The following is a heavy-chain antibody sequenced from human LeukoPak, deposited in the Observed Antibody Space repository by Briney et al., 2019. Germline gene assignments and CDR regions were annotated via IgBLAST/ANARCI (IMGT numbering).Heavy chain of an antibody. CDR2: IYYSGST. CDR3: ARQLYDSAGYYSAEYYYGLDV. Sequence: SETLSLTCTVSGGSISNYYLTWIRQPPGKGLDWIGYIYYSGSTTYNPSLKSRVTISLDTSKNQFSLKLSSVTAADTAVYYCARQLYDSAGYYSAEYYYGLDVWGQGTTVTVSS. V-gene: IGHV4-59*01. CDR1: GGSISNYY. J-gene: IGHJ6*02. D-gene: IGHD3-22*01.